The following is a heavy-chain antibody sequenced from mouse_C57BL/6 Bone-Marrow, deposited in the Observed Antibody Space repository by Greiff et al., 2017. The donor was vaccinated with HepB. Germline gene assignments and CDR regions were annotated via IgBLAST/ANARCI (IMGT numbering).Heavy chain of an antibody. Sequence: QVQLKESGPGLVQPSQSLSITCTVSGFSLTSYGVHWVRQSPGKGLEWLGVIWSGGSTDYNAAFISRLSISKDNSKSQVFFKMNSLQADDTAIYYCASPAYYSNYVYYAMDYWGQGTSVTVSS. J-gene: IGHJ4*01. CDR3: ASPAYYSNYVYYAMDY. CDR1: GFSLTSYG. CDR2: IWSGGST. V-gene: IGHV2-2*01. D-gene: IGHD2-5*01.